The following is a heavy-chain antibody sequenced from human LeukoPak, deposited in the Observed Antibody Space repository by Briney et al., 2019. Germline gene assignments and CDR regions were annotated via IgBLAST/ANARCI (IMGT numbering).Heavy chain of an antibody. Sequence: SVKVSCKASGGTFSRYAISWVRQAPGQGLEWMGRIIPIIGIANYAQKFQGRVTISADKSTTTAYTELSSLRSEDTAVYYCARVGDWNDELYAFDIWGQGTMVTVSS. V-gene: IGHV1-69*04. D-gene: IGHD1-1*01. CDR1: GGTFSRYA. CDR2: IIPIIGIA. J-gene: IGHJ3*02. CDR3: ARVGDWNDELYAFDI.